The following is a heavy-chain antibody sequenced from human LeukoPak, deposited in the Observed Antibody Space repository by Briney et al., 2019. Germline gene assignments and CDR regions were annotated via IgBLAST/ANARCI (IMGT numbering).Heavy chain of an antibody. V-gene: IGHV1-8*02. Sequence: ASVKVSCKASGYTFTGYYMHWVRQAPGQGLEWMGWMNPNSGNTGYAQKFQGRVTMTRNTSISTAYMELSSLRSEDTAVYYCARGEFAGTGDYWGQGTLVTVSS. CDR1: GYTFTGYY. CDR2: MNPNSGNT. CDR3: ARGEFAGTGDY. D-gene: IGHD6-13*01. J-gene: IGHJ4*02.